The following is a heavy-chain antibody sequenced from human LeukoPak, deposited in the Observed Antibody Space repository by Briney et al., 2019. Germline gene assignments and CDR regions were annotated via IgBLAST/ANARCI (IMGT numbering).Heavy chain of an antibody. CDR3: ARDLPYQDGDAFDI. V-gene: IGHV3-7*01. CDR2: IKQDGSEK. CDR1: GFTFSSYW. J-gene: IGHJ3*02. D-gene: IGHD5-24*01. Sequence: GGSLRLSCAASGFTFSSYWMSWVRQAPGKGLEWVANIKQDGSEKYYVDSVKGRFTISRDNAKNSLYLQMNSLRAEDTAVYYCARDLPYQDGDAFDIWGQGTMVTVSS.